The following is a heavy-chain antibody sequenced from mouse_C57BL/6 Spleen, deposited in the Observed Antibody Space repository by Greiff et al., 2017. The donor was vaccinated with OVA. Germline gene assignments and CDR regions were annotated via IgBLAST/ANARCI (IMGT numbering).Heavy chain of an antibody. Sequence: VQLQQSGPVLVKPGASVKMSCKASGYTFTDYYMNWVKQSHGKSLEWIGVINPYNGGTSYNQKFKGKATLTVDKSSSTAYMELNSLTSEDSAVYYCAREKGLLFAYWGQGTLVTVSA. J-gene: IGHJ3*01. CDR1: GYTFTDYY. CDR2: INPYNGGT. D-gene: IGHD3-3*01. V-gene: IGHV1-19*01. CDR3: AREKGLLFAY.